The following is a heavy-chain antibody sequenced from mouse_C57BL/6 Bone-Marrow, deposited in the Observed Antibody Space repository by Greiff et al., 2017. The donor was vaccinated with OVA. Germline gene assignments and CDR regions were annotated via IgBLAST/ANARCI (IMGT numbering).Heavy chain of an antibody. D-gene: IGHD2-12*01. V-gene: IGHV14-3*01. Sequence: EVMLVESVAELVRPGASVKLSCTASGFTIKNTYMHWVKQRPEQGLEWIGRIVPANGNTKYAPKFQGKATLTADTSSNTAYLQLSSLTSEDTAIYYGAHYKGYWGQGTTLTVSA. CDR2: IVPANGNT. CDR3: AHYKGY. CDR1: GFTIKNTY. J-gene: IGHJ2*01.